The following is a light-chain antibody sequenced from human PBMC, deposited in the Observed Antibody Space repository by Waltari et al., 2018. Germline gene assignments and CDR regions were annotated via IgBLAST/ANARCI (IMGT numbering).Light chain of an antibody. V-gene: IGKV3-20*01. J-gene: IGKJ1*01. CDR1: QSVGTY. CDR2: GAS. Sequence: EIVLTQSPGTLSLSPGERATLPCRASQSVGTYLAWYQQTPGQAPRLLLYGASNRAAGIPDRFSGSGSGTDFSLTISRLEPEDFAVYYCQKYERLPATFGQGTKVEIK. CDR3: QKYERLPAT.